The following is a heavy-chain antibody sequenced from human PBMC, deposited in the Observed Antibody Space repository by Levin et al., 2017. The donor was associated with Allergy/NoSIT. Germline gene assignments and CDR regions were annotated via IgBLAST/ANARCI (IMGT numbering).Heavy chain of an antibody. D-gene: IGHD3-16*02. CDR2: IRNKAHGGTT. Sequence: SCTGSGFTFGDYAMSWVRQAPGKGLEWVGFIRNKAHGGTTEYAASVKGRLTISRDDSKSIAYLQMNSLKTEGTAVYFCARGGPPNYDYNWGSYRDGYFDYWGQGTLVTVSS. CDR3: ARGGPPNYDYNWGSYRDGYFDY. V-gene: IGHV3-49*04. J-gene: IGHJ4*02. CDR1: GFTFGDYA.